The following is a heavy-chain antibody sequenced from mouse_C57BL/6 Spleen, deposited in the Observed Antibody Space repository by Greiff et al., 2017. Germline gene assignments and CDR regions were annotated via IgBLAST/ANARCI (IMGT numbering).Heavy chain of an antibody. D-gene: IGHD2-4*01. V-gene: IGHV1-18*01. CDR1: GYTFTDYN. J-gene: IGHJ3*01. Sequence: EVQLQQSGPELVKPGASVKIPCKASGYTFTDYNMAWVKQSHGKSLEWIGDINPNNGGTIYNQKFKGKATFTVDKSSSTAYLQIRSLTCEDTAVYYLASCGDYDWFAYWGQGTLVTVSA. CDR3: ASCGDYDWFAY. CDR2: INPNNGGT.